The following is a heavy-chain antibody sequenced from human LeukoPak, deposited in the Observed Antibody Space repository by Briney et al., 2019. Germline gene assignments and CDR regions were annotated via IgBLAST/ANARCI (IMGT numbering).Heavy chain of an antibody. J-gene: IGHJ4*02. CDR2: INHSGST. CDR3: ARGRYYDFWSGYSNPFDY. D-gene: IGHD3-3*01. V-gene: IGHV4-34*01. Sequence: SETLSLTCAVYGGSFSGYYWSWIRQPPGKGLEWIGEINHSGSTNYNPSLKSRVTISADTSKNQFSLKLSSVTAADTAVYYCARGRYYDFWSGYSNPFDYWGQGTLVTVSS. CDR1: GGSFSGYY.